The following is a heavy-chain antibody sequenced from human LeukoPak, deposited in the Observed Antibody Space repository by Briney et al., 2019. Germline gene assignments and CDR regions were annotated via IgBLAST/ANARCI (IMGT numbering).Heavy chain of an antibody. V-gene: IGHV3-11*04. D-gene: IGHD1-26*01. CDR3: ARDPSGSYGDY. J-gene: IGHJ4*02. CDR1: GFTFSDYY. CDR2: ISSSGSTI. Sequence: GGSLRLSCSASGFTFSDYYISWIRQAPGKGLEWVSYISSSGSTIYYADSVKGRFTISRDNAKNSLYLQMNSLRAEDTAVYYSARDPSGSYGDYWGQGTLVTVSS.